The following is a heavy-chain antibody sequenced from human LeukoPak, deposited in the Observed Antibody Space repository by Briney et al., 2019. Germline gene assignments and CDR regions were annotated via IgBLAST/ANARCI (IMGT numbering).Heavy chain of an antibody. J-gene: IGHJ4*02. CDR2: IYYSGST. D-gene: IGHD5-18*01. V-gene: IGHV4-39*07. CDR3: ARAPGVDTAEAFDY. Sequence: SETLSLTCTVSGGSISSSSDYWGWIRQPPGKGLEWIGTIYYSGSTDYNPSLKSRVTISVDRSKNQFSLKLSSVTAADTAVYYCARAPGVDTAEAFDYWGQGTLVTVSS. CDR1: GGSISSSSDY.